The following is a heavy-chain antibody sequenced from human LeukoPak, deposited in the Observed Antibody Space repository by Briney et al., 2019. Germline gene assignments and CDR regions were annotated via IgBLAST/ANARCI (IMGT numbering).Heavy chain of an antibody. CDR3: ARDWGSGNGFDI. J-gene: IGHJ3*02. CDR2: IYYSGST. CDR1: GGSISSYY. V-gene: IGHV4-59*01. Sequence: KPSETLSLTCTVSGGSISSYYWSWLRQPPGKGLEGCGYIYYSGSTNYNPSLKSRVTISVDTSKNQFSLKLSSVTAADTAVYYCARDWGSGNGFDIWGQGTMVTVSS. D-gene: IGHD7-27*01.